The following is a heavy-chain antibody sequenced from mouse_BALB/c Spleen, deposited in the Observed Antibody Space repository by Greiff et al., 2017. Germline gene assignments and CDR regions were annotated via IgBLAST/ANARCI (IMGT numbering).Heavy chain of an antibody. CDR1: GFTFNTYA. CDR3: VRYYYGSSPYAMDY. J-gene: IGHJ4*01. CDR2: IRSKSNNYAT. D-gene: IGHD1-1*01. V-gene: IGHV10-1*02. Sequence: GGGLVQPKGSLKLSCAASGFTFNTYAMNWVRQAPGKGLEWVARIRSKSNNYATYYADSVKDRFTISRDDSQSMLYLQMNNLKTEDTAMYYCVRYYYGSSPYAMDYWGQGTSVTVSS.